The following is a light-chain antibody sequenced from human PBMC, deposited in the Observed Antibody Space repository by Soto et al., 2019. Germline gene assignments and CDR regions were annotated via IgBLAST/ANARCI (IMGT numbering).Light chain of an antibody. CDR3: QQYNSYPWT. J-gene: IGKJ1*01. CDR1: QSISSW. Sequence: DIQMTRSPSTLSASVGDRVTITCRASQSISSWLAWYQQKPGKAPKLLIYKASSLESGVPSRFSGSGYGTEFTLTISSLQPDDFATYDCQQYNSYPWTFGQGTKVAIK. CDR2: KAS. V-gene: IGKV1-5*03.